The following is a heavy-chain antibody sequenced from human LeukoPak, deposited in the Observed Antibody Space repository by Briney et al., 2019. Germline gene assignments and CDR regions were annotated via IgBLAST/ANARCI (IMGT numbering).Heavy chain of an antibody. J-gene: IGHJ4*02. Sequence: GGSLRLSCAASGFTFSSYAMSWVRQAPGQGLEWVSVIYSGGSTYYADSVKGRFTISRDNSKNTLYLQMNSLRAEDTAVYYCARGANYYGSGSYYVPHDYWGQGTLVTVSS. CDR1: GFTFSSYA. V-gene: IGHV3-53*01. D-gene: IGHD3-10*01. CDR2: IYSGGST. CDR3: ARGANYYGSGSYYVPHDY.